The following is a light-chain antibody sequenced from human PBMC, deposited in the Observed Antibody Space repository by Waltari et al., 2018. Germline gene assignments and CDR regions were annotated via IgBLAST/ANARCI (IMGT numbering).Light chain of an antibody. J-gene: IGLJ2*01. CDR1: ALPKQY. Sequence: SYELTQPPSVSVSPGQTGRITCSGDALPKQYGYWYQQKPGQAPVVVMDKERHRPSRIPARFSCSSSGTTITLTISGVQAEDEADYYCQSADSTATYVVFGGGTKLTVL. CDR2: KER. V-gene: IGLV3-25*03. CDR3: QSADSTATYVV.